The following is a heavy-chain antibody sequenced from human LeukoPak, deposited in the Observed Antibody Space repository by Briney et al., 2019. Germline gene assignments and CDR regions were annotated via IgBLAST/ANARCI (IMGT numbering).Heavy chain of an antibody. Sequence: ASVKVSCKASGYTFTGYYMHWVRQAPGQGLEWMGWINPNSGGTNYAQKFQGRVTMTKDTSISTAYMELSRLRSDDTAVYYCARDLYYYDSSGYYSTLDYWGQGTLVTVSS. V-gene: IGHV1-2*02. J-gene: IGHJ4*02. CDR1: GYTFTGYY. D-gene: IGHD3-22*01. CDR2: INPNSGGT. CDR3: ARDLYYYDSSGYYSTLDY.